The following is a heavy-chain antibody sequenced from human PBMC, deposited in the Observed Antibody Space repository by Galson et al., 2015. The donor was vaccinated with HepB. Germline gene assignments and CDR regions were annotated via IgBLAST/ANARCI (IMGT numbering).Heavy chain of an antibody. CDR2: VSFDGFNK. CDR3: VRDSWGKYYDTNGRLY. CDR1: GFTFTSYT. D-gene: IGHD2-8*01. J-gene: IGHJ4*02. V-gene: IGHV3-30-3*01. Sequence: SLRLSCAASGFTFTSYTMHWVRQAPGKGLEWVAVVSFDGFNKYYTDSVKGRFTISRDNSNNTLHLQLDSLRTEDTAVYYCVRDSWGKYYDTNGRLYWGWGTLVTVSS.